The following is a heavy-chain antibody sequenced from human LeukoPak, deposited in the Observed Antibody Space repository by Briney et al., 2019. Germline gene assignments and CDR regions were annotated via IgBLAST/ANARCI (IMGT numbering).Heavy chain of an antibody. V-gene: IGHV4-39*01. Sequence: SETLSLTCTVSGGSISRSSYYWGWIRQPPGKGLEWIGSIYYSGSTYYNPSLKSRVTISADTSKNQFSLKLSSVTAADTAVYYCASSSRRTNLVDYWGQGTLVTVSS. J-gene: IGHJ4*02. CDR2: IYYSGST. D-gene: IGHD2-8*01. CDR1: GGSISRSSYY. CDR3: ASSSRRTNLVDY.